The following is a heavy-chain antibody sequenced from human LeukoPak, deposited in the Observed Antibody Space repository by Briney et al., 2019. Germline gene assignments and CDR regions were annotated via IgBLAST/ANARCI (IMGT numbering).Heavy chain of an antibody. CDR1: GLTVSSNY. CDR2: INQDGSET. CDR3: ARYNSGWYY. J-gene: IGHJ4*02. D-gene: IGHD6-19*01. Sequence: GGSLRLSCAASGLTVSSNYMSWVRQAPGKGLEWVANINQDGSETYYVDSVKGRFTISRDNAKNSLYLQMNSLRAEDTAVYYCARYNSGWYYWGQGTLVTVSS. V-gene: IGHV3-7*04.